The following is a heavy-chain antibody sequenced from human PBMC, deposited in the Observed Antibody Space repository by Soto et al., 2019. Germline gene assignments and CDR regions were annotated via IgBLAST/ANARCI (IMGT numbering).Heavy chain of an antibody. D-gene: IGHD2-2*02. CDR1: GGSISSGDYY. CDR3: ARAVGYCSSTSCYMGGYYYYGMDV. V-gene: IGHV4-30-4*01. Sequence: PSETLSLTCTVSGGSISSGDYYWSWIRQPPGKGLGWIGYIYYSGSTYYNPSLKSRVTISVDTSKNQFSLKLSSVTAADTAVYYCARAVGYCSSTSCYMGGYYYYGMDVWGQGTTVTVSS. J-gene: IGHJ6*02. CDR2: IYYSGST.